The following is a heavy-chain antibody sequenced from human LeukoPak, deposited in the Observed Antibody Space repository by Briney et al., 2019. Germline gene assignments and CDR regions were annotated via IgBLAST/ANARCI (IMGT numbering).Heavy chain of an antibody. CDR3: ARGGRGVSRITIPRYFDY. Sequence: SETRSLTCAVYGGSFSGYYWSWIRQPPGKGLEWIGDINHSGSTNYNPSLKSRVTISVDTSKNQFSLKLSSVTAADTAVYYCARGGRGVSRITIPRYFDYWGQGTLVTVSS. CDR2: INHSGST. CDR1: GGSFSGYY. V-gene: IGHV4-34*01. D-gene: IGHD3-9*01. J-gene: IGHJ4*02.